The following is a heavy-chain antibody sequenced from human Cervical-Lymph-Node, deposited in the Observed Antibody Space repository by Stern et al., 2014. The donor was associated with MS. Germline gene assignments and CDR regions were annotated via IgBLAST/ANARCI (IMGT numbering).Heavy chain of an antibody. J-gene: IGHJ4*02. CDR2: IFWNGDK. V-gene: IGHV2-5*01. CDR1: GFSTNAGGVG. CDR3: VHTAGWYRFDY. D-gene: IGHD6-19*01. Sequence: QVTFRESGPTLVKPSQTLTLTCTFSGFSTNAGGVGMGWIRQPPGKALEGLAVIFWNGDKRYSPSLESRLTLAQDTSKNLVVLIMTDMAPVDTATYFCVHTAGWYRFDYWGQGALVTVSS.